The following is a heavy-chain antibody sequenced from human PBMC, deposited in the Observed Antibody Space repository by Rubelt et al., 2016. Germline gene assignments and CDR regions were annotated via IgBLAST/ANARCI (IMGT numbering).Heavy chain of an antibody. J-gene: IGHJ6*03. CDR2: IWYDGSNK. V-gene: IGHV3-33*06. Sequence: QVQLVESGGGVVQPGRSLRLSCAAPGFTFSSYGMHWVRQAPGKGLEWVAVIWYDGSNKYYADSVKGRFTISRENSKNTLNLQMNSLRAEDTAVYYCAKDLEKQWLANYYMDVWGKGTTVTVSS. D-gene: IGHD6-19*01. CDR1: GFTFSSYG. CDR3: AKDLEKQWLANYYMDV.